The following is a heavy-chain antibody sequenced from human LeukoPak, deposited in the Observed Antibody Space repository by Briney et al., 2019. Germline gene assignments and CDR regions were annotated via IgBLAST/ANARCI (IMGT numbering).Heavy chain of an antibody. CDR1: GYSISSGYY. V-gene: IGHV4-38-2*02. D-gene: IGHD3-10*01. Sequence: PSETLSLTCTVSGYSISSGYYWGWIRQPPGKGLEWIGSIYHGGSTYYNPSLKSRVTISVDTSKNQFSLKLSSVTAADTAVYYCARLPYYYGSGNSYWGQGTLVTVSS. CDR2: IYHGGST. J-gene: IGHJ4*02. CDR3: ARLPYYYGSGNSY.